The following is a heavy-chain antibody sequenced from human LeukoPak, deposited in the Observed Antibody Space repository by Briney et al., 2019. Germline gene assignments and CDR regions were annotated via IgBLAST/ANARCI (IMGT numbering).Heavy chain of an antibody. CDR1: GFTFSSYG. CDR2: ILNDGSQE. CDR3: ARDDALGDNALDI. Sequence: PGGSLRLSCAASGFTFSSYGMHWVPQAPGKGLEWVAVILNDGSQEKYADSVKGRFTISRDNSKNTLFLQMNSLRAEDTAVYYCARDDALGDNALDIWGQGTMVTVSS. J-gene: IGHJ3*02. D-gene: IGHD3-16*01. V-gene: IGHV3-33*01.